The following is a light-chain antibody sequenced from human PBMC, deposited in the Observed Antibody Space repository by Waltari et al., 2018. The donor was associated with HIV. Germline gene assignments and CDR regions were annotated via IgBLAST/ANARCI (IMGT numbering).Light chain of an antibody. CDR2: YKSDSDK. Sequence: QNVLTQPSSLSAPPGASASLTCTLRSDINVGNFRVYWYQQRAGSPPRYLLRYKSDSDKQKASGVPSRFSGSSDASANAGILVMSGLQSDDEADHYCMIWYGNTWVFGGGTKLTVL. CDR1: SDINVGNFR. J-gene: IGLJ3*02. V-gene: IGLV5-45*03. CDR3: MIWYGNTWV.